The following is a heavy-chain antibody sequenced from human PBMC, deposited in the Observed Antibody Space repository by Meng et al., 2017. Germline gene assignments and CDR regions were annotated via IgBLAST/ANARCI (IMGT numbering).Heavy chain of an antibody. CDR2: INHSGST. D-gene: IGHD3-22*01. Sequence: SETLSLTCAVYGGSFSGYYWCCVLQPPGKGLEWIGEINHSGSTNYNPSLKSRVTIPEDTSKNQFSLKLSSVTAADTAVYYCAKVDLTYYYDGSPKKLNWFDPWGQGTLVTVSS. V-gene: IGHV4-34*01. CDR3: AKVDLTYYYDGSPKKLNWFDP. CDR1: GGSFSGYY. J-gene: IGHJ5*02.